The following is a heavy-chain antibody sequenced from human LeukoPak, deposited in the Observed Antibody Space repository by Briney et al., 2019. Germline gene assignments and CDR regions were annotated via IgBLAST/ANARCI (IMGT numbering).Heavy chain of an antibody. V-gene: IGHV1-2*06. Sequence: ASVKVSCKAPGHTFTGYYMHWVRQAPGQGLEWMGRINPNSGGTNYAQKFQGRVTMTRDTSISIAYMELSRLRSDDTAVYYCARVRSSRAYNWFDPWGQGTLVTVSS. CDR3: ARVRSSRAYNWFDP. D-gene: IGHD2-2*01. CDR1: GHTFTGYY. CDR2: INPNSGGT. J-gene: IGHJ5*02.